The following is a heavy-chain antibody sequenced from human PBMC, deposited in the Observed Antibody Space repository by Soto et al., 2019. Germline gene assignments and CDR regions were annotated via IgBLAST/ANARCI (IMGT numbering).Heavy chain of an antibody. CDR3: AHIDPEIVTVGGHGGFDY. D-gene: IGHD5-12*01. J-gene: IGHJ4*02. CDR1: GFSLTSGVG. CDR2: IYWDDDK. V-gene: IGHV2-5*02. Sequence: QITLKESGPTLVRPPQTLTLTCTFSGFSLTSGVGVGWIRQPPGKALEWLALIYWDDDKRYSPSLKNRLTITNDTSNNQVVLTITNVAPVDTATYFCAHIDPEIVTVGGHGGFDYWGQGTLVTVSS.